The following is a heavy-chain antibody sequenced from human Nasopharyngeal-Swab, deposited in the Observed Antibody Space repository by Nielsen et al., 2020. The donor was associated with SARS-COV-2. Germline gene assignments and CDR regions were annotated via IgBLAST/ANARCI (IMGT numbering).Heavy chain of an antibody. D-gene: IGHD6-19*01. V-gene: IGHV6-1*01. J-gene: IGHJ4*02. CDR2: TYYRSKWYS. Sequence: WIRQSPSRGLEWLGRTYYRSKWYSDYVLSVKSRMTINPDTSKNQFSLQLNSVTPEDTAVYYCARGYRYGLGVWGQGTLVTVSS. CDR3: ARGYRYGLGV.